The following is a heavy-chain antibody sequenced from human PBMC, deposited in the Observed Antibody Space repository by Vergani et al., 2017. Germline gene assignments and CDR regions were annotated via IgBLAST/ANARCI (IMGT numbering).Heavy chain of an antibody. D-gene: IGHD2-21*02. V-gene: IGHV5-51*01. CDR1: GYTFTNDW. Sequence: EVRLVQSGAVVKKSGESLKISCQASGYTFTNDWIGWVRQLPGGGFEWMGVIYPDDSVAKYSPSFQGRVTLSVDLSISTAYLHLKSLEASDSAMYYCAKQSTCSSGDYFSVAVEDWGQGTMVTVSS. CDR2: IYPDDSVA. J-gene: IGHJ3*01. CDR3: AKQSTCSSGDYFSVAVED.